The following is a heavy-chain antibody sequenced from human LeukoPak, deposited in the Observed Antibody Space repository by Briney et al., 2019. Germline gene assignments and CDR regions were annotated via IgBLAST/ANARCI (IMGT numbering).Heavy chain of an antibody. CDR1: GGSISSHY. Sequence: PSETLSLTCAVSGGSISSHYWSWIRQPPGKGLEWIGFIYYSGTTKYNPSLKSRVTISADTSKNQFSLKLSSVTAAYTAVYYCARQADDSSSSLVYFDYWGQGTLVTVSS. J-gene: IGHJ4*02. CDR3: ARQADDSSSSLVYFDY. CDR2: IYYSGTT. D-gene: IGHD6-6*01. V-gene: IGHV4-59*08.